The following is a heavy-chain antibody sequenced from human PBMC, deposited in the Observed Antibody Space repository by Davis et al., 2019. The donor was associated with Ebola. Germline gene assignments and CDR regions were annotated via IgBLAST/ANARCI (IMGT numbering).Heavy chain of an antibody. D-gene: IGHD6-19*01. CDR2: IVYNGNT. V-gene: IGHV4-39*07. J-gene: IGHJ4*02. Sequence: SETLSLTCTVAGASISSSGYYWGWIRQPPGKGLEWIASIVYNGNTFYNPSLKSRVTISVDTSKNQFSLKLSSVTAADTAVYYCAREAPGIAVAGIGYFDYWGQGTLVTVSS. CDR1: GASISSSGYY. CDR3: AREAPGIAVAGIGYFDY.